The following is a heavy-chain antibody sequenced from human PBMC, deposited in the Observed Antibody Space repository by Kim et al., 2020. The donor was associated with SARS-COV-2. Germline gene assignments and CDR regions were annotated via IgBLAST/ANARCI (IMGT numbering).Heavy chain of an antibody. D-gene: IGHD4-4*01. CDR1: GFTFSSYG. CDR3: AKDLIGYSNFSYYYYYGMDV. V-gene: IGHV3-30*18. J-gene: IGHJ6*02. CDR2: ISYDGSNK. Sequence: GGSLRLSCAASGFTFSSYGMHWVRQAPGKGLEWVAVISYDGSNKYYADSVKGRFTISRDNSKNTLYLQMNSLRAEDTAVYYCAKDLIGYSNFSYYYYYGMDVWGQGTTVTVSS.